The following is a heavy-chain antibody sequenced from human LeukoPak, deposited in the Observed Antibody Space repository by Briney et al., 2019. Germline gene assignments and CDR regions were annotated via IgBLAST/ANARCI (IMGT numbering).Heavy chain of an antibody. Sequence: QPGGSLRLSCAASGFTFSSYSMNWVRQAPGKGLEWVSYISSSSSTIYYADSVKGRFTISRDNAKNSLYLQMNSLRSEDTAVYYCARGTGGYSYGPPFPGYYYYMDVWGKGTTVTVSS. D-gene: IGHD5-18*01. CDR3: ARGTGGYSYGPPFPGYYYYMDV. V-gene: IGHV3-48*01. CDR2: ISSSSSTI. CDR1: GFTFSSYS. J-gene: IGHJ6*03.